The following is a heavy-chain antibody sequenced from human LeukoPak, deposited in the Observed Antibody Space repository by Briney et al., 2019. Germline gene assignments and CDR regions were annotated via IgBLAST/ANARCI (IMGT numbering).Heavy chain of an antibody. V-gene: IGHV1-2*02. CDR3: ARDRDTMITGNWFDP. D-gene: IGHD3-22*01. CDR1: GYTFTSYG. J-gene: IGHJ5*02. CDR2: INPNSGGT. Sequence: ASVKVSCKASGYTFTSYGISWVRQAPGQGLEWMGWINPNSGGTNYAQKFQGRVTMTRDTSISTAYMELSGLRSDDTAVYYCARDRDTMITGNWFDPWGQATLVTVSS.